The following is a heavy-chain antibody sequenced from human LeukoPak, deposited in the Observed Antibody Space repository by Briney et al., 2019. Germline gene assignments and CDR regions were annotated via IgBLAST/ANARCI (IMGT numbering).Heavy chain of an antibody. CDR1: GGSISKSN. CDR3: ASEIERKNAFQI. V-gene: IGHV4-59*03. D-gene: IGHD1-14*01. CDR2: VSYIGGT. Sequence: SETLSLTCTVSGGSISKSNWSWVRQSPGKGLEWIGFVSYIGGTRYNPSLKSRLSLSLETPKNQFSLYLTSVTAPKTPLYTCASEIERKNAFQIWGGGTAVTVSS. J-gene: IGHJ3*02.